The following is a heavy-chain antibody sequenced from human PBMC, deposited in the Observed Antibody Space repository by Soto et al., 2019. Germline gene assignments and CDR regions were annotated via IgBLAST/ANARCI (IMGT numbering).Heavy chain of an antibody. V-gene: IGHV4-59*01. CDR3: ASDRSSGLDQGYGMDV. CDR2: IYYSGSS. CDR1: GGSISTYY. J-gene: IGHJ6*02. Sequence: QVQLHESGPGLVKPSETLSLTCTVSGGSISTYYWSWIRQPPGKGLEWIGYIYYSGSSSYNPSLTSRVTSSVDTSKNQFSLELGSVTAADTAVYCCASDRSSGLDQGYGMDVRGQGTTVTVSS. D-gene: IGHD6-19*01.